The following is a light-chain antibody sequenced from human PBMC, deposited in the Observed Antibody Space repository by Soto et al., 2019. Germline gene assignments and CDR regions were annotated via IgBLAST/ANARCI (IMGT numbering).Light chain of an antibody. V-gene: IGKV1-9*01. CDR1: QGISNY. CDR3: QQRNSYPLT. J-gene: IGKJ4*01. Sequence: DIQLTQSPSFLSASVGDRVTITCRASQGISNYLAWYQRKPGKAPKLLIYTASTLQSGVPSRLSGSGSGTECTLTISSLQPEDFATDYCQQRNSYPLTFGGGTKVEIK. CDR2: TAS.